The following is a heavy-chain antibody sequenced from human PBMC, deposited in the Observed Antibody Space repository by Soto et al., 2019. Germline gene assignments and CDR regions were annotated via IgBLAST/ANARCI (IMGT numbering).Heavy chain of an antibody. CDR2: IYSGGST. J-gene: IGHJ3*02. CDR1: GLTVSSNY. V-gene: IGHV3-53*01. CDR3: ARAASTTNWRSGGAFDN. D-gene: IGHD1-20*01. Sequence: GGSLRLSCAASGLTVSSNYMSWVRQAPGKGLEWVSVIYSGGSTYYADTVKGRFTISRVNSKNTLYLQMNSLRAEDTGVYDCARAASTTNWRSGGAFDNWGQGTLVTVSS.